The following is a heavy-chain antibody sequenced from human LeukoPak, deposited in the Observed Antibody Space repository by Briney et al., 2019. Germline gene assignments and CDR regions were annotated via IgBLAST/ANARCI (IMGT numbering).Heavy chain of an antibody. Sequence: SETLSLTCTVTGGSISTYYWNWIRQSPGKGLEWIGYMYYSGSTNYNPSLKSRVTISVDTSKNESSLKLSSVTAADTAVYYCARTPATTWTNHFDYWGQGTLVTVSS. J-gene: IGHJ4*02. CDR2: MYYSGST. CDR1: GGSISTYY. V-gene: IGHV4-59*01. CDR3: ARTPATTWTNHFDY. D-gene: IGHD4-17*01.